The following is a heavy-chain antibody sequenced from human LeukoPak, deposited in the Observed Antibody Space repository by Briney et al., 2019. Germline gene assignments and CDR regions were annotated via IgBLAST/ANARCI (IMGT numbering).Heavy chain of an antibody. CDR3: ARARWTSTVTTYYLDY. CDR2: INAGNGNT. J-gene: IGHJ4*02. V-gene: IGHV1-3*01. CDR1: GYTFSSYA. D-gene: IGHD4-17*01. Sequence: ASVKVSCKASGYTFSSYAIQWVRQAPGQRLEWMGWINAGNGNTKYSQNFQGRVTITRDTSASTAYMELSSLTSEDTAVYYCARARWTSTVTTYYLDYWGQGTLVTVS.